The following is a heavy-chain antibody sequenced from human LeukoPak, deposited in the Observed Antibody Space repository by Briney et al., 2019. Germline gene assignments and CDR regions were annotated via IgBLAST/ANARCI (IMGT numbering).Heavy chain of an antibody. Sequence: GRSVRLSCAASGFTFSSYGMHWVRQAPGKGLEWVAVISYDGSNKYYADSVKGRFTISRDNSKNTLYLQMNSLRAEDTAVYYCAKALAGSGELSDYWGQGTLVTVSS. J-gene: IGHJ4*02. CDR2: ISYDGSNK. V-gene: IGHV3-30*18. CDR3: AKALAGSGELSDY. CDR1: GFTFSSYG. D-gene: IGHD3-16*02.